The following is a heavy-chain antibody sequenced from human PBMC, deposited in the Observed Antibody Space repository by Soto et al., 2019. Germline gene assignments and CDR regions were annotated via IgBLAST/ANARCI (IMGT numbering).Heavy chain of an antibody. CDR2: ISSSGSTI. V-gene: IGHV3-11*01. J-gene: IGHJ3*02. CDR1: GFTFSDYY. D-gene: IGHD6-19*01. CDR3: ARRQQWLVPEDAFDI. Sequence: GGSLRLSCAASGFTFSDYYMSWIRQAPGKGLEWVSYISSSGSTIYYADSVKGRFTISRDNAKNSLYLQMNSLRAEDTAVYYRARRQQWLVPEDAFDIWGQGTMVTVSS.